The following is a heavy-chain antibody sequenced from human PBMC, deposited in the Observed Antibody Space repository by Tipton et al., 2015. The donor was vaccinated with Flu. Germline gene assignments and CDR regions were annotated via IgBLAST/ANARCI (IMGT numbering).Heavy chain of an antibody. D-gene: IGHD6-19*01. CDR3: ARLNARGWYLDY. CDR1: GFTFSSYR. CDR2: ISSSSSYI. J-gene: IGHJ4*02. V-gene: IGHV3-21*01. Sequence: GSLRLSCAASGFTFSSYRMNWVRQAPGKGLEWVSSISSSSSYIYYADSVKGRFTISRDNAKNSLYLQMNSLRAEDTAVYYCARLNARGWYLDYWGQGTLVTVSS.